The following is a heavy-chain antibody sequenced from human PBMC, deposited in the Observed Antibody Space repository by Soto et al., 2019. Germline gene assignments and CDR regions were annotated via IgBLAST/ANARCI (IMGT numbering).Heavy chain of an antibody. CDR3: AKLQAYSFGPGAYFDS. CDR2: ISGSGGST. D-gene: IGHD5-18*01. V-gene: IGHV3-23*01. Sequence: PVGSLRLSCATSGFTFSSYAMSWVRQAPGKGLEWVSAISGSGGSTDYVDSVKGRFTISRDYSKSTLYLQMNSLRADDTAVYYCAKLQAYSFGPGAYFDSWGQGTLVTVSS. CDR1: GFTFSSYA. J-gene: IGHJ4*02.